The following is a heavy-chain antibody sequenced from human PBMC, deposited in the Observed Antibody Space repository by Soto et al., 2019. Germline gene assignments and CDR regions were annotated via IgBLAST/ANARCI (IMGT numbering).Heavy chain of an antibody. CDR1: GGSISSGGYY. J-gene: IGHJ3*02. Sequence: PSETLSLTCTVSGGSISSGGYYWSWIRQHPGKGLEWIGYIYYSGSTYYNPSLKSRVTISVDTSKNQFSLKLCSVTAADTAVYYCARERAYYDILTGYSNDAFDIWGQGTMVTVS. V-gene: IGHV4-31*03. CDR2: IYYSGST. D-gene: IGHD3-9*01. CDR3: ARERAYYDILTGYSNDAFDI.